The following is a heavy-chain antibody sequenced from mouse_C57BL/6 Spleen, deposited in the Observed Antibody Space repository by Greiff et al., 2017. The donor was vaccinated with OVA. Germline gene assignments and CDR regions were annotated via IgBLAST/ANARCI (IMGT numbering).Heavy chain of an antibody. CDR3: ARSAQALAD. Sequence: VQLQQSGAELARPGASVKMSCKASGYTFTSYTMHWVKQRPGQGLEWIGYINPSSGYTKYNQKFKDKATLTADKSSSTAYMQLSSLTSEDSAVYYWARSAQALADWGQGTLVTGSA. V-gene: IGHV1-4*01. D-gene: IGHD3-2*02. CDR1: GYTFTSYT. CDR2: INPSSGYT. J-gene: IGHJ3*01.